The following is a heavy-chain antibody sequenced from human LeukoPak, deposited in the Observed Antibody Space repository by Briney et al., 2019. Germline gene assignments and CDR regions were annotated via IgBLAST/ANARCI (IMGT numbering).Heavy chain of an antibody. CDR3: ARDPKPNYDFWSGYFDY. CDR2: INPSGGST. CDR1: GYTFTSYY. J-gene: IGHJ4*02. V-gene: IGHV1-46*01. Sequence: GASVKVSCNASGYTFTSYYMHWVRQAPGQGLEWMGIINPSGGSTSYAQKFQGRVTMTRDTSTSTVYMELSSLRSEDTAVYYCARDPKPNYDFWSGYFDYWGQGTLVTVSS. D-gene: IGHD3-3*01.